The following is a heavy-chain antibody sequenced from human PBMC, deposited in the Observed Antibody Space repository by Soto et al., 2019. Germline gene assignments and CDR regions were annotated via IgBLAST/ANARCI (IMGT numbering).Heavy chain of an antibody. CDR2: IYYSGST. Sequence: SETLSLTCTVSGGSISSSSYYWGWIRQPPGKGLEWIGSIYYSGSTYYNPSLKSRVTISVDTSKNQFSLKLSSVTAADTAVYYCARMYTAGFDPWGQGTLVTVSS. J-gene: IGHJ5*02. V-gene: IGHV4-39*01. CDR3: ARMYTAGFDP. D-gene: IGHD1-1*01. CDR1: GGSISSSSYY.